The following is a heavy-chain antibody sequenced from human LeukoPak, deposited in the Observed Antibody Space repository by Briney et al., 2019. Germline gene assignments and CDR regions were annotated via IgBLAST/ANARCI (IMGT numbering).Heavy chain of an antibody. CDR2: INPNSGRT. V-gene: IGHV1-2*02. Sequence: GASVKVSCKASGYTFTGYYMHWVRQAPGQGLEWMGWINPNSGRTYYAQKFQGRVSMTRDTSISTAYMELSSLRSDDTAVYYCYYRVSSGYLTWGQGTLVAVSS. D-gene: IGHD3-22*01. CDR3: YYRVSSGYLT. J-gene: IGHJ4*02. CDR1: GYTFTGYY.